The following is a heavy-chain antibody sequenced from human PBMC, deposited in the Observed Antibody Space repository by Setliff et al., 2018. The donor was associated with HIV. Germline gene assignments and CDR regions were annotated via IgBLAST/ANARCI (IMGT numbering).Heavy chain of an antibody. CDR1: GFRVTDTY. D-gene: IGHD3-10*01. J-gene: IGHJ4*02. CDR2: IYKAGKT. CDR3: AKDTQTGYYDY. V-gene: IGHV3-53*01. Sequence: GGSLRLSCEASGFRVTDTYMAWVRQAPGKGLEWVTLIYKAGKTYYADFVKGRFTIARDDTKNTVSLQMTNLEPGDTAMYYCAKDTQTGYYDYWGQGTLVTVSS.